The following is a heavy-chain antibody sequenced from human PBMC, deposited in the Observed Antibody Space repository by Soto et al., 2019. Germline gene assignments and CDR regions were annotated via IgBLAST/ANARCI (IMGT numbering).Heavy chain of an antibody. Sequence: GGSLRLSCAASGFTFSSYAMSWVRQAPGKGLEWVSAISGSGGSTYYADSVKGRFTISRDNSKNTLYLQMNSLRAEDTAVYYCAKDPPYYYDSSGYYAGYFDYWGQGTLVTVSS. CDR3: AKDPPYYYDSSGYYAGYFDY. D-gene: IGHD3-22*01. CDR1: GFTFSSYA. CDR2: ISGSGGST. V-gene: IGHV3-23*01. J-gene: IGHJ4*02.